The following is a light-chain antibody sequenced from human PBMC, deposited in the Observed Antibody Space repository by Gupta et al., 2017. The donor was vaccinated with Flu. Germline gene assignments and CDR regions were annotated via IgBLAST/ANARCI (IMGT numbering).Light chain of an antibody. CDR1: SSNIGSNT. V-gene: IGLV1-44*01. Sequence: QSVLTQPPSASGTPGQRVTISCSGSSSNIGSNTVNWYQQLPGTAPKLLINNNNQRPSGVPDRFSASKSGTSASLAISGLQSEDEADDDCAAWDDSLNVWVFGGGTKLTVL. J-gene: IGLJ3*02. CDR2: NNN. CDR3: AAWDDSLNVWV.